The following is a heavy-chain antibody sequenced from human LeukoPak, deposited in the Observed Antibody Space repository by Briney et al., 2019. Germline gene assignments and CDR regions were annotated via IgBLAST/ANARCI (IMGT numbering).Heavy chain of an antibody. CDR1: GYSFTSFW. Sequence: GVSLQISCQGSGYSFTSFWIGWVRQMPGKGLEWMGIIYPDDSNTRYSPSFHGQVTISADKSINTAYLQWSSLKASDTAMYYCVRTFGESPNRNYFYGMDVWGQGTTVTVSS. CDR2: IYPDDSNT. J-gene: IGHJ6*02. D-gene: IGHD3-10*01. CDR3: VRTFGESPNRNYFYGMDV. V-gene: IGHV5-51*01.